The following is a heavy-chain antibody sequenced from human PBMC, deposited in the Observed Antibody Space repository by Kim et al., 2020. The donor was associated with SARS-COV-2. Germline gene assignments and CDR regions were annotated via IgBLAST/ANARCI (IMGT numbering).Heavy chain of an antibody. CDR2: ISNSGTT. CDR3: ARVDVRVPALSSAFDV. V-gene: IGHV4-31*03. D-gene: IGHD2-2*01. Sequence: SETLSLTCTVSGGSINTGGYYWAWVRQQTGKGLEWVAYISNSGTTYYSPPLKGRLHMSMDTSTNQFSLNLSSVTAADTAIYYCARVDVRVPALSSAFDV. J-gene: IGHJ3*01. CDR1: GGSINTGGYY.